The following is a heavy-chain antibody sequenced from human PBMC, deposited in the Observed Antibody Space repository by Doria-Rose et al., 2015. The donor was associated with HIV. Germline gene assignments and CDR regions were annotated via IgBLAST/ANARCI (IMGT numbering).Heavy chain of an antibody. J-gene: IGHJ4*02. CDR2: IFSDDER. Sequence: QITLKESGPVLVKPTETLTLTCTVSGVSLSSPGMGVSWIRQPPGKVLEWLANIFSDDERSYKTSRKSRLTISRGTSKSQVVLTMTDMDPVDTATYYCARIKSSRWYHKYYFDFWGQGTLVIVSA. CDR1: GVSLSSPGMG. V-gene: IGHV2-26*01. D-gene: IGHD6-13*01. CDR3: ARIKSSRWYHKYYFDF.